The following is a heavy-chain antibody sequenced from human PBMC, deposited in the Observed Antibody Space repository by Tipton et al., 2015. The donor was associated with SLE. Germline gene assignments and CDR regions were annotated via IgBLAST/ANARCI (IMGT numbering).Heavy chain of an antibody. CDR3: SGELSPRDGFDI. J-gene: IGHJ3*02. D-gene: IGHD3-16*02. V-gene: IGHV3-74*01. CDR2: INSDGSST. Sequence: SLRLSCAASGFTFSSYWMHWVRQAPGKGLVWVSRINSDGSSTSYADSVKGRFTISRDNAKNTLYLQMNSLRAEDTAVYYCSGELSPRDGFDIWGQGTMVTVSS. CDR1: GFTFSSYW.